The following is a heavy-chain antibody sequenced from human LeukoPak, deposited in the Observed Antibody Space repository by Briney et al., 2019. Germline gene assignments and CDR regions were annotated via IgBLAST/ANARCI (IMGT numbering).Heavy chain of an antibody. V-gene: IGHV1-2*02. CDR1: GYTFTGYY. CDR2: INPNSGDT. J-gene: IGHJ4*02. CDR3: ATQRGSYLWRTDFDY. D-gene: IGHD3-16*01. Sequence: ASVKVSCKSSGYTFTGYYMHWVRQAPGQGLEWMGWINPNSGDTKYAQKFQGRVTMTRDTSISTAYMELSRLRSDDTAVYYCATQRGSYLWRTDFDYWGQGTLVTVSS.